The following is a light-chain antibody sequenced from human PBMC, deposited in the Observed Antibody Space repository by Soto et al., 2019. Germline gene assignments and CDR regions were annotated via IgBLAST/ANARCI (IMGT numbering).Light chain of an antibody. CDR3: QHYNYYSWT. J-gene: IGKJ1*01. Sequence: DIHMTQSPSTLSASVGDRVTITCRASQSISVWLAWYQQKPGKAPNLLIYKTSSLETGVPSRFSGSGSGTEFTLTISSLQPDYFATYYCQHYNYYSWTFGQVTKVEI. CDR2: KTS. CDR1: QSISVW. V-gene: IGKV1-5*03.